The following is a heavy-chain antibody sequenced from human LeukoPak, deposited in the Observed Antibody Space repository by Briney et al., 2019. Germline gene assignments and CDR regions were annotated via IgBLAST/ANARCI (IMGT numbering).Heavy chain of an antibody. CDR2: ISSSSSYI. Sequence: PGGSLRLSCAASGFTFSSHSMNWVRQAPGKGLEWVSSISSSSSYIYYADSVKGRFTISRDNAKNSLYLQMNSLRAEDTAVYYCARLLWFGELFTEDNNWFDPWGQGTLVTVSS. J-gene: IGHJ5*02. CDR1: GFTFSSHS. D-gene: IGHD3-10*01. CDR3: ARLLWFGELFTEDNNWFDP. V-gene: IGHV3-21*01.